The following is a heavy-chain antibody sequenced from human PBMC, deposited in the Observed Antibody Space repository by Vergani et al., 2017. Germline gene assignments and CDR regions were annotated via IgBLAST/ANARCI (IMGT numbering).Heavy chain of an antibody. D-gene: IGHD2-21*01. Sequence: EVQLVESGGGLVKPGGSLRLSCAASGFTFSSYSMNWVRQAPGKGLEWGSSISSSSSYIYYADSVKGRFTISRDNAKNSLYLQMNRLRAEDTAVYYCARGQSGGDSYYFYYWGQGTLVTVSS. V-gene: IGHV3-21*01. J-gene: IGHJ4*02. CDR1: GFTFSSYS. CDR3: ARGQSGGDSYYFYY. CDR2: ISSSSSYI.